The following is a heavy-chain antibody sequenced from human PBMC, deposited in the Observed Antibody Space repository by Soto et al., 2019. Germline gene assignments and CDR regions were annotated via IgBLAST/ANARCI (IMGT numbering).Heavy chain of an antibody. D-gene: IGHD3-9*01. Sequence: GASVKVSCKASGYTFTSYAMHWVRQARGQRLEWMGWINAGNGNTKYSQKFQGRVTITRDTSASTAYMELSSLRSEDTAVYYCATYYDILTGYSSLYYYYGMDVWGQGTTVTVS. CDR1: GYTFTSYA. CDR3: ATYYDILTGYSSLYYYYGMDV. V-gene: IGHV1-3*01. CDR2: INAGNGNT. J-gene: IGHJ6*02.